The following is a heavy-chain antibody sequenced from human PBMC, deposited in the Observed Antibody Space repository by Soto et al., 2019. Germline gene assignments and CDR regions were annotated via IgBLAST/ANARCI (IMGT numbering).Heavy chain of an antibody. CDR3: ARLIGNSWLDS. J-gene: IGHJ5*01. CDR1: GDSVSNNGGA. Sequence: PSQTLSLTCDISGDSVSNNGGAWTWIRQSPSRGLEWLGRTYYRSKWYNDYAVSVKSRITINPDTSNNQLSLQLNSVTPDDTAVYYCARLIGNSWLDSWGQGTLVTVSS. CDR2: TYYRSKWYN. D-gene: IGHD2-8*01. V-gene: IGHV6-1*01.